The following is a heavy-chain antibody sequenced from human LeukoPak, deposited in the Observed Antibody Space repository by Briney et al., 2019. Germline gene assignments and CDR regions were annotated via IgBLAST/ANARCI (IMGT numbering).Heavy chain of an antibody. CDR2: ISSSSGYI. V-gene: IGHV3-21*01. CDR1: GFTFSSYE. CDR3: ARDSGQRWMRYDAFDI. Sequence: GGSLRLSCAASGFTFSSYEMNWVRQAPGKGLEWVSSISSSSGYIYYADSVKGRFTISRDNAKNSLYLQMNGLRAEDTAVYYCARDSGQRWMRYDAFDIWGQGTMVTVSS. J-gene: IGHJ3*02. D-gene: IGHD4-23*01.